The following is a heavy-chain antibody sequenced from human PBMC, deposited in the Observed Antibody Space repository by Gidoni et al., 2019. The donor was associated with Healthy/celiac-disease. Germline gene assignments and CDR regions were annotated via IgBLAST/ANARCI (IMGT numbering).Heavy chain of an antibody. Sequence: QVQLQQWGAGLLKPSETLSLTCAVYSGSFSGYYWSWIRQPPGKGLEWIGEINHSGSTNYNPSLKSRVTISVDTSKNQFSLKLSSVTAADTAVYYCARSWQWLPFDYWGQGTLVTVSS. V-gene: IGHV4-34*01. CDR1: SGSFSGYY. J-gene: IGHJ4*02. D-gene: IGHD6-19*01. CDR3: ARSWQWLPFDY. CDR2: INHSGST.